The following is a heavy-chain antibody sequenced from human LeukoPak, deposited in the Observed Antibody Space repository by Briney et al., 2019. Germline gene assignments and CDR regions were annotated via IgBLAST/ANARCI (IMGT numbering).Heavy chain of an antibody. J-gene: IGHJ6*02. V-gene: IGHV4-4*07. D-gene: IGHD2-2*02. Sequence: SETLSLTCAVYGGSFSGYYWSWIRQPAGKGLEWIGRIYTSGSTNYNPSLKSRVTMSVDTSKNQFSLKLSSVTAADTAVYYCARDGYCSSTSCYMAESYYYGMDVWGQGTTVTVSS. CDR1: GGSFSGYY. CDR2: IYTSGST. CDR3: ARDGYCSSTSCYMAESYYYGMDV.